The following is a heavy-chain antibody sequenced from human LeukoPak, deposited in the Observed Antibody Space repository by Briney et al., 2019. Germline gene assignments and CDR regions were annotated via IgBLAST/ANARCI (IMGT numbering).Heavy chain of an antibody. J-gene: IGHJ4*02. CDR3: ARGHYYYFDY. CDR2: ISSSRSYI. D-gene: IGHD3-10*01. V-gene: IGHV3-21*01. CDR1: GFTFSSYA. Sequence: GGSLRLSCAASGFTFSSYAMNWVRQAPGKGLEWVSSISSSRSYIYYADSLKGRFTISRDNAKNSLSLQMNSLRAEDTAEYYCARGHYYYFDYWGQGTLVTVSS.